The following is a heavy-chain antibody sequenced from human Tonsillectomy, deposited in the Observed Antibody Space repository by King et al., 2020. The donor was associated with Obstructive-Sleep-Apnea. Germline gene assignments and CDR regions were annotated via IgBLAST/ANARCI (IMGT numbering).Heavy chain of an antibody. Sequence: VQLVESGGGVVQPGRSLRLSCAASVFTFSSYAMHWVRQAPGKGLEWVAVISYDGSNKYYADSAKGRFTNSSDNSSNTLYLQMNSLRAKDTAVYYSAREEDYYDSGGYYHLDYGMDVWGQGTTVTVSS. CDR2: ISYDGSNK. D-gene: IGHD3-22*01. CDR3: AREEDYYDSGGYYHLDYGMDV. J-gene: IGHJ6*02. CDR1: VFTFSSYA. V-gene: IGHV3-30-3*01.